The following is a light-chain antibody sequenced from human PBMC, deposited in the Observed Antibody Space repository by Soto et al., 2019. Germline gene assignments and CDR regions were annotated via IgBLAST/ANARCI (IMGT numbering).Light chain of an antibody. V-gene: IGLV2-23*02. CDR1: SSDVGSYNL. CDR3: SSYAGSSTFVV. CDR2: EVS. Sequence: QSALTQPASVSGSPEQSITISCTGTSSDVGSYNLVSWYQQHPGKAPKLMIYEVSKRPSGVSNRFSGSKSGNTASLTISGLQAEDEADYYCSSYAGSSTFVVFGGGTKLTVL. J-gene: IGLJ2*01.